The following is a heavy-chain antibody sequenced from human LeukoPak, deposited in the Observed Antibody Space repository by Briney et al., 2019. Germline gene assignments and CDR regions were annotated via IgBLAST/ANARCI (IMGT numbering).Heavy chain of an antibody. J-gene: IGHJ4*02. CDR2: INAGNGNT. Sequence: ASVKVSCKASGYTFTSYAMHWVRQAPGQGLEWMGWINAGNGNTKYSQKFQGRVTITRDTSASTAYMELSSLRSEDTAVYYCARSPGVWFGELFYYFDYWGQGTLVTVSS. V-gene: IGHV1-3*01. D-gene: IGHD3-10*01. CDR1: GYTFTSYA. CDR3: ARSPGVWFGELFYYFDY.